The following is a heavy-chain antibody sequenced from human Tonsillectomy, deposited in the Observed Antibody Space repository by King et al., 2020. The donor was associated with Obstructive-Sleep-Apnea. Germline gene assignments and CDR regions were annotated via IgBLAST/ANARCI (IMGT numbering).Heavy chain of an antibody. D-gene: IGHD4-17*01. Sequence: LVESGGGLVKPGGSLRLSCAASGLTFSSYSMSWVRQAPGKGLEWVSSISSSSSHVSYADSVKGRFTISRDNAKNSLYLQMKNLRAEDTAVYYCARTETLDGDYDAYFDYWGQGTLVTVSS. CDR3: ARTETLDGDYDAYFDY. CDR1: GLTFSSYS. J-gene: IGHJ4*02. CDR2: ISSSSSHV. V-gene: IGHV3-21*02.